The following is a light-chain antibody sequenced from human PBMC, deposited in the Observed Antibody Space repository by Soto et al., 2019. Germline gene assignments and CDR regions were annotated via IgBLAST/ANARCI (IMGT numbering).Light chain of an antibody. CDR3: QQYGSSPRT. CDR1: QSVGSSQ. Sequence: EIVLTQSPGTLSLSPGERATLSCRASQSVGSSQLAWYQQKPGQAPRLVMYGASSRATDTPDRFSGSGSGTDFTLTISRLEPEECAVYYCQQYGSSPRTFGQGTKVEIK. CDR2: GAS. J-gene: IGKJ1*01. V-gene: IGKV3-20*01.